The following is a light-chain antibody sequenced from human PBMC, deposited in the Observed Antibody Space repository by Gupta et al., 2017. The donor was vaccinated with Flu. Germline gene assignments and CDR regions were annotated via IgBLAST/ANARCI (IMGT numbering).Light chain of an antibody. CDR1: SGDIDTYNY. V-gene: IGLV2-14*01. CDR2: EVS. CDR3: SSYSSSTTRV. Sequence: QSALTQPASVSGSPGQSITIFCTGTSGDIDTYNYVSWYQQHPGKAPKLMNYEVSNRPSGVSNRFSGSKSGNTASLTISGLQAEDEGDYYCSSYSSSTTRVFGTGTKVTVL. J-gene: IGLJ1*01.